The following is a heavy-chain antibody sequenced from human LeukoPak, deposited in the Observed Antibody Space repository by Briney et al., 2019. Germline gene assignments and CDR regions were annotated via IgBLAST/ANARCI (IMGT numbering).Heavy chain of an antibody. CDR3: ARHWFDSSGYRGTELDY. CDR2: IYPGDSDT. D-gene: IGHD3-22*01. J-gene: IGHJ4*02. CDR1: GYRFTSYW. Sequence: GESLKISFKGYGYRFTSYWIGWVRSMPGKGLEWMGIIYPGDSDTRYSPSFQGQVTISADKSIRTAYLHWSSLKASDTAMHYCARHWFDSSGYRGTELDYWGQGTLVTVSS. V-gene: IGHV5-51*01.